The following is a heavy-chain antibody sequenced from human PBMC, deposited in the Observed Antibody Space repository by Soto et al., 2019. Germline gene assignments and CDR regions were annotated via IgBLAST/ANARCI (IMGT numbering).Heavy chain of an antibody. Sequence: QVQLEESGGGVVQPGRSLRLSCVASGFTFRNYPVHWVRQAPGKGLDCVAVTSSDGNLKYYADPLKGRFTISRDNSKNTLYLQMSSLRIDDTAVYYCARQPVVGVWLNDYWGQGTLVTVSS. V-gene: IGHV3-30-3*01. CDR1: GFTFRNYP. J-gene: IGHJ4*02. D-gene: IGHD6-6*01. CDR2: TSSDGNLK. CDR3: ARQPVVGVWLNDY.